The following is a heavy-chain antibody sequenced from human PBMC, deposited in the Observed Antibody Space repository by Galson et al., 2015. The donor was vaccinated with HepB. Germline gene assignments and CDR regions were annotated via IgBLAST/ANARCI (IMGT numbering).Heavy chain of an antibody. CDR3: AKPLEGTYYDFWSGYADYYFYGLDV. CDR1: GFTLSNYA. D-gene: IGHD3-3*01. Sequence: SLRLSCAVSGFTLSNYAMTWVRQAPGKGLEWVSSISASGGKTYYADPVKGRFIIHRANSKNPLHLQIHSLRFEDTAVFYCAKPLEGTYYDFWSGYADYYFYGLDVWGHGATVTVSS. V-gene: IGHV3-23*01. CDR2: ISASGGKT. J-gene: IGHJ6*02.